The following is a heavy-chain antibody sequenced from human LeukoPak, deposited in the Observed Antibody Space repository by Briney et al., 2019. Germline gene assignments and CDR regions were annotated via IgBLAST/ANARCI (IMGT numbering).Heavy chain of an antibody. J-gene: IGHJ4*02. CDR1: GGSSSGYY. V-gene: IGHV3-53*01. Sequence: ETLSLTCAVYGGSSSGYYWSWVRQAPGKGLEWVSVIYSGGSTYYADSVKGRFTISRDNSKNTLYLQMNSLRAEDTAVYYCARVHYYDSSGYLDYWGQGTLVTVSS. D-gene: IGHD3-22*01. CDR3: ARVHYYDSSGYLDY. CDR2: IYSGGST.